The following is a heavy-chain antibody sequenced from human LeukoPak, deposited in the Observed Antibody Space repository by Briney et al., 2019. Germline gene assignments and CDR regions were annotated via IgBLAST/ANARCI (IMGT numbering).Heavy chain of an antibody. CDR1: GGSISSSSYY. D-gene: IGHD3-22*01. J-gene: IGHJ4*02. Sequence: PSETLSLTCTVSGGSISSSSYYWGWIRQPPGKGLEWIGSIYYSGSTYYNPSLKSRVTISVDTSKNQFSLKLSSVTAADTAVYYCARQLKLEKKYYYDSSGYYFDYWGQGTLVTVSS. CDR2: IYYSGST. CDR3: ARQLKLEKKYYYDSSGYYFDY. V-gene: IGHV4-39*01.